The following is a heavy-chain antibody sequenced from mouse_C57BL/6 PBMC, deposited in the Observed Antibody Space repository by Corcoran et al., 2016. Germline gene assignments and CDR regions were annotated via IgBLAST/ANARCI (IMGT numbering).Heavy chain of an antibody. J-gene: IGHJ2*01. CDR2: IYPGSGNT. CDR1: GYTFTDYY. Sequence: QVQLKQSGAELVRPGASVKLSCKASGYTFTDYYINWVKQRPGQGLEWVARIYPGSGNTYYNEKFKGKATLTAEKSSSTAYMQLRSLTSEDSAVYFCARQSSLLLRDWGQGTTLTVSS. CDR3: ARQSSLLLRD. V-gene: IGHV1-76*01. D-gene: IGHD1-1*01.